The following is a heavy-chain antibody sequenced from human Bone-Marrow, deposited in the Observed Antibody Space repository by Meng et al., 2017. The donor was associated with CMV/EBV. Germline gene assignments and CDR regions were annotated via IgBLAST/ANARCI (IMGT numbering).Heavy chain of an antibody. CDR1: GFTFSSYW. D-gene: IGHD2-2*01. V-gene: IGHV3-74*01. CDR2: INSDGSST. J-gene: IGHJ3*02. Sequence: GESLKISCAASGFTFSSYWMHWVRQAPGKGLVWVSRINSDGSSTSYADSVKGRFTISRDNAKNTLYLQMNSLRAEDTAVYYCARGRKAKYQMLFDAFDIWGQGTMVTVSS. CDR3: ARGRKAKYQMLFDAFDI.